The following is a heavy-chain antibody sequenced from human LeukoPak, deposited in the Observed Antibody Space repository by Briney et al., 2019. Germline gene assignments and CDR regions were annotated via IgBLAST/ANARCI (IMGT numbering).Heavy chain of an antibody. CDR3: ARVVGIVVVITTSLHNWFDP. Sequence: PSETLSLTCTVSGGSISSSSYYWGWIRQPPGKGLEWIGSIYYSGSTYYNPSLKSRVTISVDTSKNQFSLKLSSVTAADTAVYYCARVVGIVVVITTSLHNWFDPWGQGTLVTVSS. J-gene: IGHJ5*02. V-gene: IGHV4-39*07. D-gene: IGHD3-22*01. CDR2: IYYSGST. CDR1: GGSISSSSYY.